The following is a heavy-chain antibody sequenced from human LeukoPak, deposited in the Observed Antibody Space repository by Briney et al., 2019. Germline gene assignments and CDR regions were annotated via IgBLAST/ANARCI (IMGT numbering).Heavy chain of an antibody. CDR3: ARDYGGNSRYYYYYGMDV. V-gene: IGHV4-31*03. CDR2: IYYSGST. Sequence: PSETLSLTCTVSGGSISSGGYYWSWIRQHPGKGLEWIGYIYYSGSTYYNPSLKSRVTISVDTSKNQFSLKLSSVTAADTAVYYCARDYGGNSRYYYYYGMDVWGQGTTVTVSS. D-gene: IGHD4-23*01. J-gene: IGHJ6*02. CDR1: GGSISSGGYY.